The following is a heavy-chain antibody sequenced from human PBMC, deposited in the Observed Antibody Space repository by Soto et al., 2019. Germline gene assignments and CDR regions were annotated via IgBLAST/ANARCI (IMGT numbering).Heavy chain of an antibody. V-gene: IGHV4-34*01. Sequence: PSETLSLTCAVYGGSFSGYYWSWIRQPPGKGLEWIGEINHSGSTNYNPSLKSRVTISVDTSKNQFSLKLSSVTAADTAVYYYARGLFGPWGQGTLVTVSS. CDR2: INHSGST. CDR1: GGSFSGYY. CDR3: ARGLFGP. J-gene: IGHJ5*02.